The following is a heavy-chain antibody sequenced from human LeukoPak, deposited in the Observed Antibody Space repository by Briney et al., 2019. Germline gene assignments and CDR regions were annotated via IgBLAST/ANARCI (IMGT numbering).Heavy chain of an antibody. CDR3: ARSNGGNSEIYPSPFDY. D-gene: IGHD4-23*01. Sequence: SETLSLTCAVSGGSISSSNWWSWVRQPPGKGLEWIGEIYHSGSTNYNPSLKSRVTISVDKSKNQFSLKLSSVTAADTAVYYCARSNGGNSEIYPSPFDYWGQGTLVTVSS. CDR1: GGSISSSNW. J-gene: IGHJ4*02. V-gene: IGHV4-4*02. CDR2: IYHSGST.